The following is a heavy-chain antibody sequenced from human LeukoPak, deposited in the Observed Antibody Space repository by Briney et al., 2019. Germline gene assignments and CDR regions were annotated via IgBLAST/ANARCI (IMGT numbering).Heavy chain of an antibody. D-gene: IGHD3-16*02. CDR3: ASRYPGLSDAFDI. CDR2: IYPGDSDT. V-gene: IGHV5-51*01. J-gene: IGHJ3*02. Sequence: GESLNISCKGSGYSFTSYWIGWVRQMPGKGLEWMGIIYPGDSDTRYSPSFQGQVTISADKSISTAYLQWSSLKASDTAMYYCASRYPGLSDAFDIWGQGTMVTVSS. CDR1: GYSFTSYW.